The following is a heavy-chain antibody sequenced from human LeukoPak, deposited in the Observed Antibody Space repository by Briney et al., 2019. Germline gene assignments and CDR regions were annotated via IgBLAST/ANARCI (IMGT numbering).Heavy chain of an antibody. CDR2: IYTSGST. CDR3: ARTPDFWSGYYTVGWFDP. D-gene: IGHD3-3*01. V-gene: IGHV4-4*07. CDR1: GGSISSYY. Sequence: SETLSLTCTASGGSISSYYWSWIRQPAGKGLEWIGRIYTSGSTNYNPSLKSRVTMSVDTSKNQFSLKLSSVTAADTAVYYCARTPDFWSGYYTVGWFDPWGQGTLVTVSS. J-gene: IGHJ5*02.